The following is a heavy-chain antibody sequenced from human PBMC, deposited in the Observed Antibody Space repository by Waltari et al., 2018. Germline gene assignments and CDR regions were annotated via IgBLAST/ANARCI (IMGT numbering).Heavy chain of an antibody. J-gene: IGHJ4*02. CDR1: GYSFTSYW. Sequence: EVQLVQSGAEVKKPGESLKISCKGSGYSFTSYWIGWVRQMPGKGLEWVGIIYPGDSDTRYSPSFQGQVTISADKSISTAYLQWSSLKASDTAMYYCARHKFLGYSYGTEGDYWGQGTLVTVSS. V-gene: IGHV5-51*01. D-gene: IGHD5-18*01. CDR2: IYPGDSDT. CDR3: ARHKFLGYSYGTEGDY.